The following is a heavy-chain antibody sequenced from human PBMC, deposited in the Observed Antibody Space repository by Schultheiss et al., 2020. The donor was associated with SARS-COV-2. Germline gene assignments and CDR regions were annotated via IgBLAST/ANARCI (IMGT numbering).Heavy chain of an antibody. V-gene: IGHV4-61*01. CDR1: GGSVSSGSYY. Sequence: SQTLSLTCTVSGGSVSSGSYYWSWIRQPPGKGLEWIGYIYYSGSTYYNPSLKSRVTISVDTSKNQFSLKVSSVTSADTAVYYCAKVISDVLYYYYYGMDVWGQGTTVTVSS. D-gene: IGHD2-8*01. CDR3: AKVISDVLYYYYYGMDV. CDR2: IYYSGST. J-gene: IGHJ6*02.